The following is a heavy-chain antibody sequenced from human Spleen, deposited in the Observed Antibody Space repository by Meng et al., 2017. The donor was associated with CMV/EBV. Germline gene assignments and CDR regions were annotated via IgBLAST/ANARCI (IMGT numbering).Heavy chain of an antibody. V-gene: IGHV3-30-3*01. D-gene: IGHD5-18*01. J-gene: IGHJ4*02. Sequence: GGSLRLSCAASGFTFSSYAMHWVRQAPGKGLEWVAVISYDGSNKYYADSVKGRFTISRDNSKNTLYLQMNSLRAEDTAVYYCARSRGFVDTAMPADYWGQGTLVTVSS. CDR3: ARSRGFVDTAMPADY. CDR1: GFTFSSYA. CDR2: ISYDGSNK.